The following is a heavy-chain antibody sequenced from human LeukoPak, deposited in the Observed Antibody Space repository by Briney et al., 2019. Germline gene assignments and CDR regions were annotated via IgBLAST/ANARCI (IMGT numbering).Heavy chain of an antibody. Sequence: GASVKVSCKASGYTFTSYGISWVRQAPGQGLEWMGWINPNSGGTNYAQKFQGRVTMTRDTSISTAYMELSRLRSDDTAVYYCARDNSVGDYAWWFDPWGQGTLVTVSS. V-gene: IGHV1-2*02. CDR2: INPNSGGT. CDR1: GYTFTSYG. CDR3: ARDNSVGDYAWWFDP. J-gene: IGHJ5*02. D-gene: IGHD1-26*01.